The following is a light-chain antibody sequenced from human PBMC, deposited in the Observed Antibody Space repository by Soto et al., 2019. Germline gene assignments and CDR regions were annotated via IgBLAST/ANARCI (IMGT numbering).Light chain of an antibody. V-gene: IGLV2-8*01. J-gene: IGLJ2*01. CDR1: SSDVGGYNY. CDR3: SSYAGSNTCV. CDR2: EVS. Sequence: QSVLTQPPSASGSPGQSVTISCTGTSSDVGGYNYVSWYQQHPGKAPKLMIYEVSKRPSGVPDRFSGSKSGNTASLTVSGLQAEDEADYYCSSYAGSNTCVFGGETKLTVL.